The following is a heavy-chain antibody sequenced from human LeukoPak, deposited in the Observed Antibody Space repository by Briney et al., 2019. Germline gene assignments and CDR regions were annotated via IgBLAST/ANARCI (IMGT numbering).Heavy chain of an antibody. V-gene: IGHV3-23*01. J-gene: IGHJ4*02. Sequence: GASLRLSCAASGFSLSTYGVSWVRQPPGKGLEWVSGITGTGGSTYYADSVKGRFTVSRDTSKNTLYLQMNSLRAEDTAIYYCAKDHEPAGAVFYYGGKGPLVTVSS. CDR3: AKDHEPAGAVFYY. D-gene: IGHD3-10*01. CDR1: GFSLSTYG. CDR2: ITGTGGST.